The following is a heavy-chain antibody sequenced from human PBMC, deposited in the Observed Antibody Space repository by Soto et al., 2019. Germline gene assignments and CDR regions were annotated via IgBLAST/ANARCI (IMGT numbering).Heavy chain of an antibody. Sequence: QVQLVESGGGVVQPGRSLRLSCAASGFTFSSYGMHWVRQAPGKGLEWVAVIWYDGSNKYYADSVKGRFTISRDNSKNTLYLQMNSLRAEYTAVYYCARDPGDSASGSYFDWWGQGTLVTVSS. J-gene: IGHJ5*01. CDR3: ARDPGDSASGSYFDW. CDR2: IWYDGSNK. CDR1: GFTFSSYG. V-gene: IGHV3-33*01. D-gene: IGHD3-10*01.